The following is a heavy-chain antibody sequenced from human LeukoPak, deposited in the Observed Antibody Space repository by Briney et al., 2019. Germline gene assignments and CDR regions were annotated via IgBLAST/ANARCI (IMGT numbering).Heavy chain of an antibody. CDR3: ARSITRYASDI. Sequence: GGSLRLSCAASGFTFSSYAMHWVRQAPGKGLEWVAVISYDGSNKYYADSVKGRFTISRDNSKNTLYLQMNSLRAEDTAVYYCARSITRYASDIWGQGTMVTVSS. D-gene: IGHD3-10*01. J-gene: IGHJ3*02. V-gene: IGHV3-30*04. CDR2: ISYDGSNK. CDR1: GFTFSSYA.